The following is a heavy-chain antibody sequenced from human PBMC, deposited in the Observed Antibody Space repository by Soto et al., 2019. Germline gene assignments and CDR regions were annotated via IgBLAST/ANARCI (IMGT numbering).Heavy chain of an antibody. CDR1: GYTFTNYA. J-gene: IGHJ4*02. CDR2: INAGNGNT. V-gene: IGHV1-3*01. Sequence: QVQLVQSGAEVKKPGASVKVSCKASGYTFTNYAMHWVRQAPGQRLEWMGWINAGNGNTKYSQKFQGRVTIIRDTAARTAYMELSSLRSEDTAVYYCARGDYYDIHNYWGQGTLGTVSS. CDR3: ARGDYYDIHNY. D-gene: IGHD3-22*01.